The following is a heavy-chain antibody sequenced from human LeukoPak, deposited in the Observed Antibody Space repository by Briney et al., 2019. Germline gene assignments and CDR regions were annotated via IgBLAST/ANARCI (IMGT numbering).Heavy chain of an antibody. V-gene: IGHV1-69*05. Sequence: SVKVSCKASGGTFSSYAISWVRQAPEQGLEWMGRIIPIFGTANYAQKFQGRVTITTDESTSTAYMELSSLRSEDTAVYYCARENYDFWSGPLDYWGQGTLVTVSS. D-gene: IGHD3-3*01. J-gene: IGHJ4*02. CDR1: GGTFSSYA. CDR3: ARENYDFWSGPLDY. CDR2: IIPIFGTA.